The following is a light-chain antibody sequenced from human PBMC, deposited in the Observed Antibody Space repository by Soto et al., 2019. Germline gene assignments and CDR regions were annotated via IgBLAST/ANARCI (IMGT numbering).Light chain of an antibody. CDR2: EVS. V-gene: IGLV2-14*01. J-gene: IGLJ3*02. CDR1: SSDVGAYNY. Sequence: QSVLTQPXSVSGSPGQSITIXCTGTSSDVGAYNYVSWYQQHPGKAPKLMIFEVSNRPSGVSNRFSGSKSGNTASLTISGXXAXDXXXXXXTSYTSSNTLNVLFGGGTKLTVL. CDR3: TSYTSSNTLNVL.